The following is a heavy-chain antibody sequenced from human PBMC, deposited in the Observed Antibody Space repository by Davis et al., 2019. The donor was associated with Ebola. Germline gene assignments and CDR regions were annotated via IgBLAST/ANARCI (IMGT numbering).Heavy chain of an antibody. Sequence: GESLKISCVASGFTFSSYAMSWVRQAPGKGLEWISGISASGGTTVYTDSVRGRFTISRDNSKNTLYLQMDSLRTGDTAVYFCAKDAGGGEGAYTWGTCYYWGQGTLVTVSS. CDR3: AKDAGGGEGAYTWGTCYY. CDR1: GFTFSSYA. J-gene: IGHJ4*02. CDR2: ISASGGTT. V-gene: IGHV3-23*01. D-gene: IGHD3-16*01.